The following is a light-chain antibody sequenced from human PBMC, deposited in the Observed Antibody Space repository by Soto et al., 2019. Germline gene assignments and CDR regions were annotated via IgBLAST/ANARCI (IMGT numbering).Light chain of an antibody. CDR2: AAS. CDR1: QDISNY. Sequence: DIQMTQSPSSLSASVGDRVTITCQASQDISNYLNWYQQKPGKAPKLLIYAASNLETGVPSRFSGSGSGTDFTFTISSLQPEDIATYYCQQYDSHPYTFGQGTKLEIK. CDR3: QQYDSHPYT. J-gene: IGKJ2*01. V-gene: IGKV1-33*01.